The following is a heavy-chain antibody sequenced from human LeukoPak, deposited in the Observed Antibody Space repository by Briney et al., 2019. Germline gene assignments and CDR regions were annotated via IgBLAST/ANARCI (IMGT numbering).Heavy chain of an antibody. V-gene: IGHV1-69*13. Sequence: SVKVSCKASGGTFSGYAISWVRQAPGQGLEWMGGTIPIFGTANYAQKFQGRVTITADESTSTAYMELSSLRSEDTAVYYCARDRPTDYDILTGRFDPWGHGTLVTVSS. CDR1: GGTFSGYA. J-gene: IGHJ5*02. CDR3: ARDRPTDYDILTGRFDP. D-gene: IGHD3-9*01. CDR2: TIPIFGTA.